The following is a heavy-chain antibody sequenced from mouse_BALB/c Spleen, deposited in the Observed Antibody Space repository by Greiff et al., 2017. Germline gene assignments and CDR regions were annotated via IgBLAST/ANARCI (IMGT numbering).Heavy chain of an antibody. CDR3: ARQGAYGNYPFAY. CDR1: GFTFSSYY. V-gene: IGHV5-6-2*01. CDR2: INSNGGST. Sequence: EVMLVESGGGLVKLGGSLKLSCAASGFTFSSYYMSWVRQTPEKRLELVAAINSNGGSTYYPDTVKGRFTISRDNAKNTLYLQMSSLKSEDTALYYCARQGAYGNYPFAYWGQGTLVTVSA. D-gene: IGHD2-10*02. J-gene: IGHJ3*01.